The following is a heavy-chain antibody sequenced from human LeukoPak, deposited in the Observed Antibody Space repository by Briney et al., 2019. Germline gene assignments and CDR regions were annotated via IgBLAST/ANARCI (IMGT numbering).Heavy chain of an antibody. D-gene: IGHD1-26*01. CDR3: ARGSPHYYYGMDV. CDR2: INHSGST. J-gene: IGHJ6*02. Sequence: SETLSLTCTVSGGSISSGSYYWSWLRQPAGKGLEWIGEINHSGSTNYNPPLKSRVTISVDTSKNQFSLKLSSVTAADTAVYYCARGSPHYYYGMDVWGQGTTVTVSS. V-gene: IGHV4-61*10. CDR1: GGSISSGSYY.